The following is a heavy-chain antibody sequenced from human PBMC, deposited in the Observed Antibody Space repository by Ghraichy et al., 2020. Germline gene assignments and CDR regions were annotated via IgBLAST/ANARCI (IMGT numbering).Heavy chain of an antibody. Sequence: ASVKVSCKASGYTFTSYGISWVRQAPGQGLEWMGWISAYNGNTNYAQKLQGRVTMTTDTSTSTAYMELRSLRSDDTAMYYCARSAVTTSWFDPWGQGTLVTVSS. D-gene: IGHD4-17*01. V-gene: IGHV1-18*04. J-gene: IGHJ5*02. CDR3: ARSAVTTSWFDP. CDR1: GYTFTSYG. CDR2: ISAYNGNT.